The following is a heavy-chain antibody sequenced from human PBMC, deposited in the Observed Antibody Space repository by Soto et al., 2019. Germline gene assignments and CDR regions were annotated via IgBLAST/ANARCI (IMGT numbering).Heavy chain of an antibody. CDR1: GGSISSDDYY. Sequence: SETLSLTCTVSGGSISSDDYYWSWIRQPPGKGLEWIGYIYHSGTTYYNPSLKSRVTISVDTSKNQFSLKLSSATAADTAVYYCARERRNAPFPALFDYWGQGTLVT. J-gene: IGHJ4*02. CDR2: IYHSGTT. V-gene: IGHV4-30-4*01. CDR3: ARERRNAPFPALFDY.